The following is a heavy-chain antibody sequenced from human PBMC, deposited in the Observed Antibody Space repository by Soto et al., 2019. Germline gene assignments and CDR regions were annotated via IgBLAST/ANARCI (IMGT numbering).Heavy chain of an antibody. V-gene: IGHV1-46*01. CDR1: GFTFTTYD. D-gene: IGHD6-13*01. CDR2: INPSGGST. CDR3: ARVPAAGIFDY. J-gene: IGHJ4*02. Sequence: ASVKVSCKDSGFTFTTYDISWVRQAPGQGLEWMGLINPSGGSTSYAQKFQGRVTMTRDTSTSTVYMELSSLRAEDTAVYYCARVPAAGIFDYWGQGTLVTVSS.